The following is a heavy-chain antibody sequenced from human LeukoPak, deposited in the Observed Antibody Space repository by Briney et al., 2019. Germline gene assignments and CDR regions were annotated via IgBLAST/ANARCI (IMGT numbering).Heavy chain of an antibody. CDR3: AKDIPAGAYYYDSSGYYYQDAFDI. Sequence: GGSLRLSCAASGFTFSSYAMSWVRQAPGKGLEWVSAISGSGGSTYYADSVKGRSTISRDNSKNTLYLQMNSLRAEDTAVYYCAKDIPAGAYYYDSSGYYYQDAFDIWGQGTMVTVSS. CDR1: GFTFSSYA. V-gene: IGHV3-23*01. D-gene: IGHD3-22*01. CDR2: ISGSGGST. J-gene: IGHJ3*02.